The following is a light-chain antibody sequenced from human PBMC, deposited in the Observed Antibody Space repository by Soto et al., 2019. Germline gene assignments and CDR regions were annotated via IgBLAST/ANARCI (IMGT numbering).Light chain of an antibody. CDR3: QTWVTGIHVV. V-gene: IGLV4-69*01. CDR2: LDSDGSH. Sequence: QLVLTQSPSASASLGASVKLTCTLSSGHSSYAIAWHQQQPEKGPRYLMKLDSDGSHTTGDAIPDRFSGSSSGAERYLTISSLQSEDEADYYCQTWVTGIHVVFGGGTKLTVL. J-gene: IGLJ2*01. CDR1: SGHSSYA.